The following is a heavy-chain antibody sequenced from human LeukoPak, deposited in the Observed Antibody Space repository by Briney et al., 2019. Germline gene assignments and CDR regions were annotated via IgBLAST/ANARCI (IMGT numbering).Heavy chain of an antibody. CDR2: ISGSGSYI. CDR3: ARETNSGSYPYYYYYYMDV. Sequence: GGSLRLSCAASGFTFSDYSMNWVRQTPRKGLEWVSCISGSGSYIYYADSVKGRFTISRDNAKNSLYLQMNSLRAEDTAVYYCARETNSGSYPYYYYYYMDVWGKGTTVTVSS. V-gene: IGHV3-21*01. CDR1: GFTFSDYS. J-gene: IGHJ6*03. D-gene: IGHD1-26*01.